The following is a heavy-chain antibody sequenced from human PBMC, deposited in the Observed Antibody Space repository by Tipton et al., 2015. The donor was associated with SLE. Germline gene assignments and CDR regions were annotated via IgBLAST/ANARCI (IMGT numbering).Heavy chain of an antibody. V-gene: IGHV3-43*02. CDR2: ISGDGGST. Sequence: SLRLSCAASGFTFDDYAMHWVRQAPGKGLEWVSLISGDGGSTYYADSVKGRFTISRDNSKNSLYLQMNSLRTEDTALYYCAKDMDSSGVEGWYFDLWGRGTLVTVSS. J-gene: IGHJ2*01. CDR3: AKDMDSSGVEGWYFDL. CDR1: GFTFDDYA. D-gene: IGHD3-22*01.